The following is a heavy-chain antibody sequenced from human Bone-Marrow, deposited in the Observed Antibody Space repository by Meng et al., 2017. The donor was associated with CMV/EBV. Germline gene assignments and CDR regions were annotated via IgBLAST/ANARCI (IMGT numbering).Heavy chain of an antibody. CDR3: ARGDFWSGHPDMVMVDF. CDR1: RGTFSSYV. J-gene: IGHJ3*01. Sequence: SVKVSCKPSRGTFSSYVISWVRQVPGEGHEWMGGIPLFGEAKSAQKSQGRLTITTDESMSTDYMELSSLRSDDTAVYYCARGDFWSGHPDMVMVDFWGQGTMVTVSS. CDR2: IPLFGEA. V-gene: IGHV1-69*05. D-gene: IGHD3-3*01.